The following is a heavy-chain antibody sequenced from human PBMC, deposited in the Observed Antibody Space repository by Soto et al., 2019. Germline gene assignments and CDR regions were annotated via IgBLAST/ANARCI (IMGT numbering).Heavy chain of an antibody. CDR3: ARDMQGWGGY. V-gene: IGHV1-2*02. J-gene: IGHJ4*02. D-gene: IGHD3-16*01. CDR1: GYTLTDYY. CDR2: INPKSGDT. Sequence: ASVKVSCKASGYTLTDYYLHWVRQAPGQGLEWMGWINPKSGDTNYAQKFQDRVTMTRDTSTSTAYMELSRLTFDDTAVYYCARDMQGWGGYWGQGTLVTV.